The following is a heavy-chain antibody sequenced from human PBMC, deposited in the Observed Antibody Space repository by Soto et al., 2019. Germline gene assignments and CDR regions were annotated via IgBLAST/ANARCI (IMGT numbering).Heavy chain of an antibody. J-gene: IGHJ4*02. CDR2: ISGSGGST. D-gene: IGHD3-10*01. Sequence: EVQLLESGGGLVQPGGSLRLSCAASGFTFSSYAMNWVRQAPGKGLEWVSAISGSGGSTYYADSVKCRFTISRDNSKNTLYLQMNSLRAEDTAVYYCAKGAVVRGVYDLDYWGQGTLVTVSS. V-gene: IGHV3-23*01. CDR1: GFTFSSYA. CDR3: AKGAVVRGVYDLDY.